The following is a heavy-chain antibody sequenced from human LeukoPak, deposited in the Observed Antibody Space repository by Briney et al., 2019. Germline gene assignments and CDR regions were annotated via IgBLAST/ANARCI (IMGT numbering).Heavy chain of an antibody. CDR3: AARPGEVAVPFDY. CDR2: ISGSGGST. J-gene: IGHJ4*02. D-gene: IGHD2-15*01. V-gene: IGHV3-23*01. Sequence: PGASLRLSCAASGFTFSSYAMSWVRQAPGKGLEWVSAISGSGGSTYYADSVNGRFTISRDNSKNTLYLQMHSLRAEDTAVYYCAARPGEVAVPFDYWGQGTLVTVSS. CDR1: GFTFSSYA.